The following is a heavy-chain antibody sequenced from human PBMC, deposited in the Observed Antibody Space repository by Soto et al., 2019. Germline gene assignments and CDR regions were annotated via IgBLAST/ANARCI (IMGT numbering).Heavy chain of an antibody. V-gene: IGHV4-39*01. Sequence: SEALSLTWTVSCGSISGGRYHWGWIRQSPGKGLEWIGCIHSSGSTYYNPSLRSRVTISVDTSKTHYSLKLTSVTAADTAVYYCAGQDREYRYGLNWGDPWGQGTLVTVS. J-gene: IGHJ5*02. D-gene: IGHD5-18*01. CDR3: AGQDREYRYGLNWGDP. CDR1: CGSISGGRYH. CDR2: IHSSGST.